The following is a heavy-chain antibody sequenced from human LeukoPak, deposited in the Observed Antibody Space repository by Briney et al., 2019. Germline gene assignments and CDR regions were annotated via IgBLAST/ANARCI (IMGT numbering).Heavy chain of an antibody. Sequence: PSETLSLTCAVSGYSISSGYYWGWIRQPPGKGLEWIGSIYHSGSTYYNPSLKSRVTISVDTSKNQFSLKLSSVTAADKAVYYCARGISGWYEFDYWGQGTLVTVSS. CDR1: GYSISSGYY. V-gene: IGHV4-38-2*01. CDR2: IYHSGST. J-gene: IGHJ4*02. D-gene: IGHD6-19*01. CDR3: ARGISGWYEFDY.